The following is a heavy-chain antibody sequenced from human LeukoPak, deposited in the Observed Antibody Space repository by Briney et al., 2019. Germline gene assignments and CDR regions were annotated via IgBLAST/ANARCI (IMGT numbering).Heavy chain of an antibody. CDR1: GYTFTSYD. CDR2: MNPNSGNT. V-gene: IGHV1-8*01. CDR3: AVAATPNYYYYYMDV. D-gene: IGHD2-15*01. Sequence: GASVKVSCKASGYTFTSYDINWVRQATGQGLEWMGWMNPNSGNTGYAQKFQGRVTMTRNTSISTAYMELSSLRSEDTAAYYCAVAATPNYYYYYMDVWGKGTTVTVSS. J-gene: IGHJ6*03.